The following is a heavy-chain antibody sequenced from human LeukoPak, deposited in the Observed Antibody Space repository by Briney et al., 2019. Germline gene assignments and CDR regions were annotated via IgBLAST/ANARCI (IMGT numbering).Heavy chain of an antibody. D-gene: IGHD3-10*01. CDR3: SKSPMAYYFDY. CDR2: ISYDESNK. CDR1: GFTFSSYG. V-gene: IGHV3-30*18. J-gene: IGHJ4*02. Sequence: GGSLRLSCATSGFTFSSYGMHWVRQAPGKGLEWVAVISYDESNKYYADSVMGRFTISRDNSKNTLYLQMNSLRAEDTAVYYCSKSPMAYYFDYLGQGTLVTVSS.